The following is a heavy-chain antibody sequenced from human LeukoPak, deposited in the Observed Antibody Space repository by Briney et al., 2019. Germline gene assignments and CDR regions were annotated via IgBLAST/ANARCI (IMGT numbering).Heavy chain of an antibody. V-gene: IGHV3-23*01. J-gene: IGHJ4*02. CDR2: ISYSGGTT. CDR3: AKDGVVRGLGPYYFDS. Sequence: GGSLRLSCAASGFTFSSYAMSWVRQAPGKGLEWVSTISYSGGTTYHTDSVKGRFTISRDISKNTVYLQMNSLKAEDTAVYYCAKDGVVRGLGPYYFDSWGQGSLVTVSS. D-gene: IGHD3-10*01. CDR1: GFTFSSYA.